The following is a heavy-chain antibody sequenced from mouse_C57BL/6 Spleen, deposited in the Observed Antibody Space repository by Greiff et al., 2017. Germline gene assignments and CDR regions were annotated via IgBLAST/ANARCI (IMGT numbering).Heavy chain of an antibody. CDR2: IWRGGST. J-gene: IGHJ4*01. CDR3: AKKDDYEDAMDS. D-gene: IGHD2-4*01. CDR1: GFSLTSSG. Sequence: VQLMESGPGLVQPSQSLSITCTVSGFSLTSSGVHWVRQSPGKGLEWLGEIWRGGSTDYHAAFMSRLSHTKDNSKSKVFVKMNSLQADDTAIYYCAKKDDYEDAMDSWGQGTAVTVSS. V-gene: IGHV2-5*01.